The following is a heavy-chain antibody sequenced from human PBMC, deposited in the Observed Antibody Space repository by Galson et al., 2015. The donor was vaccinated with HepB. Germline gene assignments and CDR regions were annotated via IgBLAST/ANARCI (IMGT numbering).Heavy chain of an antibody. D-gene: IGHD2-2*01. CDR3: ASSCSSTSCYGGYYYDSSGQGAFDI. Sequence: PLRVSCKDSGYNFASYAMHWARQAPGQRLEWMDWINAGNGNTKYSQKFQGRVTITRDTSASTAYMELNSLRSEDTAVYYCASSCSSTSCYGGYYYDSSGQGAFDIWGQGTMVTVSS. J-gene: IGHJ3*02. V-gene: IGHV1-3*01. CDR1: GYNFASYA. CDR2: INAGNGNT.